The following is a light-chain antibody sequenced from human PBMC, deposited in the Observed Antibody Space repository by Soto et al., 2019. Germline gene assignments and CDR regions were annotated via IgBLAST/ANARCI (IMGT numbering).Light chain of an antibody. CDR1: QSVSSSY. CDR3: QQYGSSPPT. V-gene: IGKV3-20*01. CDR2: GAS. J-gene: IGKJ1*01. Sequence: EIVLTQSPGTLSFSPGERATLSCRAIQSVSSSYLAWYQKKPGQAPRLLIYGASSRATGIPDRFSGSGSGTDFTLTISRLEPEDFAVYYCQQYGSSPPTFGQGTKVDIK.